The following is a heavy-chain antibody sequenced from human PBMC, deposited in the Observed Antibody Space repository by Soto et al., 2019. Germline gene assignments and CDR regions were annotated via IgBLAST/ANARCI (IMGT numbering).Heavy chain of an antibody. CDR3: ARGLYYSGWV. J-gene: IGHJ4*02. V-gene: IGHV6-1*01. D-gene: IGHD6-19*01. CDR1: GDSVSSTSTA. Sequence: SQTFSLTCAISGDSVSSTSTAWSWIRQSPSRGLEWLGRTYYRSNWYSDYAVSVKSRITINPDTSKNQFSLQLKSVTPEDTAVYNCARGLYYSGWVWGQGTPVSVAS. CDR2: TYYRSNWYS.